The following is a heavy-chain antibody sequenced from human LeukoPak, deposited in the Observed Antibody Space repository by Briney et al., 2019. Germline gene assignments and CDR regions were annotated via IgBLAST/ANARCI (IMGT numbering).Heavy chain of an antibody. J-gene: IGHJ3*02. CDR3: ARRHYGDLGPIDAFDI. Sequence: RESLQISCKGSGYSFTSYWIGWVRQMPGKGLEWMGIIYPGDSDTRYSPSFQGQVTISADKSISPAYLQWSSLKASDTAMYYCARRHYGDLGPIDAFDIWGQGTMVTVSS. V-gene: IGHV5-51*01. CDR2: IYPGDSDT. D-gene: IGHD4-17*01. CDR1: GYSFTSYW.